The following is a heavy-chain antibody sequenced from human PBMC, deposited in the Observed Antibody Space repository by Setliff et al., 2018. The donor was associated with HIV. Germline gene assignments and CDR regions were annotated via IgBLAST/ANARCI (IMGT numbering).Heavy chain of an antibody. Sequence: SVKVSCKASGGIFTSSAISWVRQARGQGLEWMGAIIPHFDAPQYAQKFQGRVTITADQSTSTAYMELSGLTSEDTAVYYCASPRLDWSFSHFDYWGQGTPVTVSS. D-gene: IGHD3-9*01. V-gene: IGHV1-69*13. CDR3: ASPRLDWSFSHFDY. CDR2: IIPHFDAP. J-gene: IGHJ4*02. CDR1: GGIFTSSA.